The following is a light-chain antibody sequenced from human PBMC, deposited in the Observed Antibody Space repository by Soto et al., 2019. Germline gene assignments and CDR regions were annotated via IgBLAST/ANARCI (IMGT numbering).Light chain of an antibody. CDR3: QQYGSSPRLFT. V-gene: IGKV3-20*01. J-gene: IGKJ3*01. CDR2: GAS. Sequence: EIVLTQSPGTLSLSPGERATLSCRASQSVSSSYLAWYQQKPGQAPRLLIYGASSRATGIPDRFSGSGSGTDFTLTISRLEPEDVAVYYCQQYGSSPRLFTFGPGTKVDIK. CDR1: QSVSSSY.